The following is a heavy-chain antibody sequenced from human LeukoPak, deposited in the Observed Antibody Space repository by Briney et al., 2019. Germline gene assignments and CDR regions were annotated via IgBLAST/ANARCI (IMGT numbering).Heavy chain of an antibody. CDR3: ARVGEYSGYVSAFDY. V-gene: IGHV4-61*08. Sequence: SETLSLTCTVSGGSISSGDYYWSWIRQPPGKGLEWIGYIYYSGSTYYNPSLKSRVTISVDTSKNQFSLRLSSVTAADTAVYYCARVGEYSGYVSAFDYWGQGTLVTVSS. J-gene: IGHJ4*02. CDR1: GGSISSGDYY. D-gene: IGHD5-12*01. CDR2: IYYSGST.